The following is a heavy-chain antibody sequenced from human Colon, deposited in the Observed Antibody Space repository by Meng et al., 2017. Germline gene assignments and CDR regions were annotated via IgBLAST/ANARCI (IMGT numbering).Heavy chain of an antibody. CDR3: ARDFPVRGVIGY. V-gene: IGHV4-38-2*02. CDR2: IYHSGST. D-gene: IGHD3-10*01. CDR1: GYSISSGYY. J-gene: IGHJ4*02. Sequence: SETLSLTCTVSGYSISSGYYWGWIRQPPGKGREWIGSIYHSGSTYYNPSLKSRVTISVDTSKNQFSLKLSSVTAADTAVYYCARDFPVRGVIGYWGQGTLVTVSS.